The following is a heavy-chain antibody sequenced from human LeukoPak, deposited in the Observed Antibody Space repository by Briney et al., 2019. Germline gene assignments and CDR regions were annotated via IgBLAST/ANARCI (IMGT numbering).Heavy chain of an antibody. CDR1: GITLSNYG. V-gene: IGHV3-23*01. Sequence: GGSLRLSCAVSGITLSNYGVSWVRQAPGKGLEWVAGLSGSGGGTNYADSVKGRFTISRDNAKNTLYLQMNSLRAEGTAVYFCAKRGVVIRVILVGFHKEAYYFDSWGQGALVTVSS. J-gene: IGHJ4*02. CDR3: AKRGVVIRVILVGFHKEAYYFDS. D-gene: IGHD3-10*01. CDR2: LSGSGGGT.